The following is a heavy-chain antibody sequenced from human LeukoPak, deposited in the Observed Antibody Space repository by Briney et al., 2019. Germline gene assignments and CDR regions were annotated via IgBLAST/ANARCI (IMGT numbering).Heavy chain of an antibody. CDR1: GFTFSSYA. CDR2: AYYSGTT. J-gene: IGHJ4*02. D-gene: IGHD6-19*01. CDR3: ARHSSSAWYYYFDY. Sequence: PGGSLRLSCAASGFTFSSYAMSWIRQPPGKGLEWIGGAYYSGTTYYSLSLKSRVTISVDTSRNHFSLNLNSVTAADTAVYYCARHSSSAWYYYFDYWGQGSFVTVSS. V-gene: IGHV4-39*01.